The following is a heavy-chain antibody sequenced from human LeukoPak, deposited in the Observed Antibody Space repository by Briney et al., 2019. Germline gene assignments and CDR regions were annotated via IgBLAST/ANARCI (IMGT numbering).Heavy chain of an antibody. CDR1: GFTFSHYT. Sequence: PGGSLRLSCAASGFTFSHYTMNWVRQAPGKGLEWVAVISYDGSNKYYADSVKGRFTISRDNSKNTLYLQMNSLRAEDTAVYYCAREIAVAGRSPGTPDYWGQGTLVTVSS. J-gene: IGHJ4*02. D-gene: IGHD6-19*01. V-gene: IGHV3-30-3*01. CDR2: ISYDGSNK. CDR3: AREIAVAGRSPGTPDY.